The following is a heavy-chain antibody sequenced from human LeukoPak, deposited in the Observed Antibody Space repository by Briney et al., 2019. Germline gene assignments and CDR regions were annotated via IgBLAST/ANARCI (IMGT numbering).Heavy chain of an antibody. J-gene: IGHJ4*02. V-gene: IGHV3-11*03. Sequence: SGGSLRLSCAASGFTFSSYAMSWVRQAPGKGLEWVSYISSSSSYTNYADSVKGRFTISRDNAKNSLYLQMNSLRAEDTAVYYCARTKRYCSSTSCFPYWGQGTLVTVSS. CDR3: ARTKRYCSSTSCFPY. CDR1: GFTFSSYA. D-gene: IGHD2-2*01. CDR2: ISSSSSYT.